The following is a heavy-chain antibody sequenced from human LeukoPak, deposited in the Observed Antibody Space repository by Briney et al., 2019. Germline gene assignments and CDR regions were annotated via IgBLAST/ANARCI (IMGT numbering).Heavy chain of an antibody. D-gene: IGHD3-10*01. CDR1: GGSISSSSYY. CDR3: ARERITMGRGPLDP. V-gene: IGHV4-39*07. CDR2: IYYSGST. Sequence: SETLSLTCTVSGGSISSSSYYWGWIRQPPGKGLEWIGSIYYSGSTYYNPSLKSRVTMSVDTSKNQFSLKLTSVTAADTAVYYCARERITMGRGPLDPWGQGTLVTVSS. J-gene: IGHJ5*02.